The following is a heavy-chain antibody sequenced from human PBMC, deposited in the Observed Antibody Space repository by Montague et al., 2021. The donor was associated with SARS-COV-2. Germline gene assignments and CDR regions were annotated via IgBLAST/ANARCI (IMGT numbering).Heavy chain of an antibody. J-gene: IGHJ6*02. CDR2: IFKNGKT. Sequence: SETLSLTCTVSGGSISTYYWNWIRQSPGKGLEWIVNIFKNGKTDYNPSLRSRVITSVDTSKSQFSLKVTSVTAADTAVYYCARYYERSLDVWGQGTTVTVSS. CDR3: ARYYERSLDV. V-gene: IGHV4-59*08. D-gene: IGHD3-22*01. CDR1: GGSISTYY.